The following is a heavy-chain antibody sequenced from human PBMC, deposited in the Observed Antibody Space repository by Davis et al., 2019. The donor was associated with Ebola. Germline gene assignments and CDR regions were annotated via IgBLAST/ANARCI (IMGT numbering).Heavy chain of an antibody. Sequence: MPSETLSLTCTVSGGSISSSSYYWGWIRQPPGKGLEWIGSIYYSGSTYYNPSLKSRVTISVDTSKNQFSLKLSSVTAADTAVYYCASGYGLWFRESVDAFDIWGQGTMVTVSS. J-gene: IGHJ3*02. CDR3: ASGYGLWFRESVDAFDI. CDR1: GGSISSSSYY. CDR2: IYYSGST. D-gene: IGHD3-10*01. V-gene: IGHV4-39*01.